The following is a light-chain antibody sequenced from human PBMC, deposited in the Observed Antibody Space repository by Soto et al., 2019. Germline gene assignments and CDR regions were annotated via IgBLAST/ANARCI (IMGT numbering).Light chain of an antibody. CDR2: GAS. CDR1: QSVSNNY. Sequence: IVLTQSPGTLSLSPGERATLSCMASQSVSNNYLAWYQQKPGQAPRLPIYGASNRATGIPDRFSGSGSGTDFTLTISRLEPEDFAVYYCQQYGSSGTFGQGTKVDIK. CDR3: QQYGSSGT. J-gene: IGKJ1*01. V-gene: IGKV3-20*01.